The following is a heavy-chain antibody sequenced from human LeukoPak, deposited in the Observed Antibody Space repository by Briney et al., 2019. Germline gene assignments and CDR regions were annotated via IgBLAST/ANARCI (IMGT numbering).Heavy chain of an antibody. CDR2: ITGSSGTK. J-gene: IGHJ4*02. CDR1: GFTFGNYN. D-gene: IGHD4-23*01. CDR3: AISTTVVTPFDY. Sequence: GGSLRLSCVASGFTFGNYNMNWVRQAPGKGLEWVSYITGSSGTKHYADSVKGRFAISRDNADNSLFLQMNSLRAEDTAVYYCAISTTVVTPFDYWGRGTLVTVSS. V-gene: IGHV3-48*04.